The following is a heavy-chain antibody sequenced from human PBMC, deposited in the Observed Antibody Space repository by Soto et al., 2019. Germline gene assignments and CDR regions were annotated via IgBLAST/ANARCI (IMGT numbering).Heavy chain of an antibody. CDR1: GFTFSSYW. J-gene: IGHJ6*03. CDR3: ARDRGITRGSYYYYYMDV. CDR2: IKQDGSEK. D-gene: IGHD3-3*01. V-gene: IGHV3-7*01. Sequence: GGSLRLSCAASGFTFSSYWMSWVRQAPGKGLEWVANIKQDGSEKHYVDSVKGRFTISRDNAKNSRYLQMNSLRAEDTAVYYCARDRGITRGSYYYYYMDVWGKGTTVTVSS.